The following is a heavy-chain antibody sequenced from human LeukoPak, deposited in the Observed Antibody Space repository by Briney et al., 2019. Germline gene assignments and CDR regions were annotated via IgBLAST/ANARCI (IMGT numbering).Heavy chain of an antibody. CDR2: IRYDGSNK. J-gene: IGHJ6*03. CDR3: ARGGGNWNPDDDYYYYYMDV. Sequence: GGSLRLSCAASGFTFSSYGMHWVRQAPGKGLEWVAFIRYDGSNKYYADSVKGRFTISRDNSKNTLYLQMNSLRAEDTAVYYCARGGGNWNPDDDYYYYYMDVWGKGTTVTVSS. V-gene: IGHV3-30*02. D-gene: IGHD1-1*01. CDR1: GFTFSSYG.